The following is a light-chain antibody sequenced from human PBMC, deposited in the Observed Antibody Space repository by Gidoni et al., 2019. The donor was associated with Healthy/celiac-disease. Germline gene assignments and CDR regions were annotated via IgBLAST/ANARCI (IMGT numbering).Light chain of an antibody. J-gene: IGKJ1*01. Sequence: DIQMTQSPSYLSASVGDRVTITCRASQSISSYLNWYQQKPGKAPKLLIYAASSLQSGVPSRFSGSGSGTDFTLTISSLQPEDFATYYCQQSYTFGQGTKVEIK. CDR2: AAS. CDR1: QSISSY. V-gene: IGKV1-39*01. CDR3: QQSYT.